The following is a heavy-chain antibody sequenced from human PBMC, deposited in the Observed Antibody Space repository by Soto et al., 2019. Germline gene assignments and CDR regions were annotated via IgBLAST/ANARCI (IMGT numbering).Heavy chain of an antibody. CDR2: IGAYNGNT. CDR1: GYTFTSYG. CDR3: AREVSDLGELSSTTAFDI. Sequence: ASVKVSCKASGYTFTSYGISWVRQAPGQGLEWMGWIGAYNGNTNYAQKLQGRVTMTTDTSTSTAYMELRSLRSDDTAVYYCAREVSDLGELSSTTAFDIWGQGTMVTVSS. D-gene: IGHD3-16*02. V-gene: IGHV1-18*01. J-gene: IGHJ3*02.